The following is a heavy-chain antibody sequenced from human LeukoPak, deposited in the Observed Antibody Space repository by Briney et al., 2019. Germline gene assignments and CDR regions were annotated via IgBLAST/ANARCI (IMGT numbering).Heavy chain of an antibody. CDR3: ARLRSTVRKNYRDGYNYYFDY. Sequence: SETLSLTCTVSGGSISSSSNYWGWIRQPPGKGLEWIGSIYYSGSTYYNPSLKSRVTISVDTSKNQFSLKLSSVTAADTAVYYCARLRSTVRKNYRDGYNYYFDYWGQGTLVTVSS. J-gene: IGHJ4*02. CDR2: IYYSGST. V-gene: IGHV4-39*01. CDR1: GGSISSSSNY. D-gene: IGHD5-24*01.